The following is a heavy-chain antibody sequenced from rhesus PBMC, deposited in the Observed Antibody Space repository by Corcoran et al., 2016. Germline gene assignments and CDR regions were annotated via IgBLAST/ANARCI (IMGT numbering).Heavy chain of an antibody. D-gene: IGHD1-20*01. CDR1: GGAIRSHY. V-gene: IGHV4-173*01. CDR2: ISGSGGTS. Sequence: QVWLQESGPGLVKPSETLALTCEVSGGAIRSHYWNWIRQSPGGGLEWIGRISGSGGTSDDNPSVKSRVTITTDTSKNQFSLDLNSVTAADTAVYYCARGGYGWNSFAFDFWGQGLRVTVSS. CDR3: ARGGYGWNSFAFDF. J-gene: IGHJ3*01.